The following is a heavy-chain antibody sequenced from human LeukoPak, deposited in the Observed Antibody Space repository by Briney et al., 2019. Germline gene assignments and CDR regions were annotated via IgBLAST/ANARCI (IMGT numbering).Heavy chain of an antibody. D-gene: IGHD6-19*01. V-gene: IGHV4-39*01. CDR3: ARLFSRGWEYHFGLDV. J-gene: IGHJ6*02. CDR1: GGSISTDASY. Sequence: KASETLSLTCTVSGGSISTDASYWAWIRQPPGKGLEWIGSIYYSGSTYYSSSLKSRVTLSVETSKNQFSLKMGSVTAAGTAVFYCARLFSRGWEYHFGLDVWGQGTTVTVS. CDR2: IYYSGST.